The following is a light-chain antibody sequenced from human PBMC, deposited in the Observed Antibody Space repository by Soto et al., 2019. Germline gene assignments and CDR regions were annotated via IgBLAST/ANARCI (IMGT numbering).Light chain of an antibody. V-gene: IGKV3-11*01. CDR1: RGVSSY. Sequence: EIVLTQPPATLSLSPGERATLSCRASRGVSSYLAWYQQKPGQAPRLLVYDASNRPTGIAARFSGRWSGTDITSAISRVVPEDFAVSGGHLRSNGLPYSVGERTMLDIK. CDR2: DAS. J-gene: IGKJ2*01. CDR3: HLRSNGLPYS.